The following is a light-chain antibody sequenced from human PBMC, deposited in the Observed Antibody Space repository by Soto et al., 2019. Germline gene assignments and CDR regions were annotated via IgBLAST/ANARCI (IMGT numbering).Light chain of an antibody. CDR3: QQDFNLPPIT. Sequence: PGERVTLSCRASQSVSSTYSSWYQQKPGQAPRLLIYGASTRATSIPARFSGSGSGTDFTLTISSLQPEDFAVYYCQQDFNLPPITFGQGTRLEIK. J-gene: IGKJ5*01. V-gene: IGKV3D-7*01. CDR1: QSVSSTY. CDR2: GAS.